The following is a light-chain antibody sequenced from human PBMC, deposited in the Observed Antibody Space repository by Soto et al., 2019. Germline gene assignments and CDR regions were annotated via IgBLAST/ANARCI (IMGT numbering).Light chain of an antibody. Sequence: DIQMTQSPSTLSASVGDRVTITCRASQSVSSWLAWYQQEPGKAPNLLIYDVSSLESGVPSRFSGSGSGTEFTLTISSLQPDDFATYYCQQYNSYTWTFGQGTKVDIK. V-gene: IGKV1-5*01. CDR1: QSVSSW. CDR3: QQYNSYTWT. J-gene: IGKJ1*01. CDR2: DVS.